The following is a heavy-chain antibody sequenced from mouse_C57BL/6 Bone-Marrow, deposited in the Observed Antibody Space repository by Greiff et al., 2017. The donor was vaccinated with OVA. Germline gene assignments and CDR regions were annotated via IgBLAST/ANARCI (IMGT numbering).Heavy chain of an antibody. CDR2: INPNNGGT. J-gene: IGHJ2*01. Sequence: EVQLQQSGPELVKPGASVKMSCKASGYTFTDYNMHWVKQSHGKSLEWIGYINPNNGGTSYNQKFKGKATLTVNKSSSTAYMELRSLTSEDSAVYYCARCLDGNFHYFDYWGQGTTLTVSS. V-gene: IGHV1-22*01. CDR1: GYTFTDYN. D-gene: IGHD2-1*01. CDR3: ARCLDGNFHYFDY.